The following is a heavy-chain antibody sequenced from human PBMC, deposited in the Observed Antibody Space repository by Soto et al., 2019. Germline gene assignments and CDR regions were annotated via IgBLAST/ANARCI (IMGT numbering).Heavy chain of an antibody. CDR3: ARDVTTVTDTNYFDY. J-gene: IGHJ4*02. D-gene: IGHD4-4*01. CDR1: GYTFTSYA. V-gene: IGHV1-3*01. CDR2: INADNGNT. Sequence: ASVKVSCKASGYTFTSYAMHWVRQAPGQRLEWMGWINADNGNTKYSQKFQGRVTITRDTSASTAYMELSSLRSEDTAVYYCARDVTTVTDTNYFDYWGQGTLVTVSS.